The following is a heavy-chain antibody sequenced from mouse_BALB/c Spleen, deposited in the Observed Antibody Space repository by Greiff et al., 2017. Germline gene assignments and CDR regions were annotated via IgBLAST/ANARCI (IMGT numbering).Heavy chain of an antibody. J-gene: IGHJ2*01. V-gene: IGHV1-80*01. CDR2: IYPGDGDT. Sequence: QVQLKESGAELVRPGSSVKISCKASGYAFSSYWMNWVKQRPGQGLEWIGQIYPGDGDTNYNGKFKGKATLTADKSSSTAYMQLSSLTSEDSAVYFCARSLLDYWGQGTTLTVSS. CDR1: GYAFSSYW. CDR3: ARSLLDY.